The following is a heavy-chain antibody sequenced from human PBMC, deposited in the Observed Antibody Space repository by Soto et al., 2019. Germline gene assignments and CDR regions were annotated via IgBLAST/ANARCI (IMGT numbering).Heavy chain of an antibody. V-gene: IGHV1-18*01. D-gene: IGHD6-19*01. CDR1: GDTVTKYG. CDR3: ASATSIAVAGKET. J-gene: IGHJ4*02. CDR2: ISFYNGHT. Sequence: QVQLVQSGGEVKKPGASVKVSCKASGDTVTKYGISWVRQAPGQGLEWLGWISFYNGHTNYALEFQDRITFTTDTSTSTASMELRSLTSDDTAVYYCASATSIAVAGKETWGQGTLVTVSS.